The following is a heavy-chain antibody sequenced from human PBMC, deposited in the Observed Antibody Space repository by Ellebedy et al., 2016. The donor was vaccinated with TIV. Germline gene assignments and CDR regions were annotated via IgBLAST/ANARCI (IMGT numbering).Heavy chain of an antibody. CDR2: IKSKTDGGTT. CDR3: ATDNYRPYYDFWSGPSN. Sequence: GESLKISXVASAFTFSNAWMSWVRQAPGKGLEWVGRIKSKTDGGTTDYAASVKGRFTISRDDSQNTLYLQMNSLKTEDTAIYYCATDNYRPYYDFWSGPSNWGQGTLVTVSS. J-gene: IGHJ4*02. CDR1: AFTFSNAW. V-gene: IGHV3-15*01. D-gene: IGHD3-3*01.